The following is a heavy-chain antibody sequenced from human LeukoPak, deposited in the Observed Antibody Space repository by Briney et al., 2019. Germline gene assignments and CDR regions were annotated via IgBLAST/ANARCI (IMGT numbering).Heavy chain of an antibody. CDR2: INHSGST. CDR3: ARGQGAGTGSRWFDP. J-gene: IGHJ5*02. V-gene: IGHV4-34*01. Sequence: SETLSLTRAVYGGSFSGYYWSWIRQPPGKGLEWIGEINHSGSTNYNPSLKSRVTISVDTSKNQFSLKLSSVTAADTAVYYCARGQGAGTGSRWFDPWGQGTLVTVSS. CDR1: GGSFSGYY. D-gene: IGHD6-19*01.